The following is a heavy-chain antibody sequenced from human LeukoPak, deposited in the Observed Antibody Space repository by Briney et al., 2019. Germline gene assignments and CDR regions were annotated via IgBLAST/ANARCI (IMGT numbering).Heavy chain of an antibody. J-gene: IGHJ6*02. Sequence: SETLSLTCTVSGGSISSHYWSWIRQPPGKGLEWIGYIYYSGSTNYNPSLKSRVTISVDTSKNQFSLKLSSVTAADTAVYYCAREDPQTTVPEGMDVWGQGTTVIVSS. V-gene: IGHV4-59*11. CDR2: IYYSGST. D-gene: IGHD4-17*01. CDR1: GGSISSHY. CDR3: AREDPQTTVPEGMDV.